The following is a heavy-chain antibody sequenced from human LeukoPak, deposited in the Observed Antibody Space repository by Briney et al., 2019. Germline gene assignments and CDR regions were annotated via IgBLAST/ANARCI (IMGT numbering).Heavy chain of an antibody. Sequence: PSETLSLTCTVSGGSISSHYWSWIRQPPGKGLEWIGSIYYSGSTYYNPSLKSRVTISVDTSKNQFSLKLSSVTAADTAVYYCARLHIDFWSGYDYWGQGTLVTVSS. V-gene: IGHV4-59*05. D-gene: IGHD3-3*01. CDR2: IYYSGST. J-gene: IGHJ4*02. CDR1: GGSISSHY. CDR3: ARLHIDFWSGYDY.